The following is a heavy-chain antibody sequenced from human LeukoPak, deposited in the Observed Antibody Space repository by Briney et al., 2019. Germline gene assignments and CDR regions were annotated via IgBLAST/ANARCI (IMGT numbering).Heavy chain of an antibody. CDR1: GFTFSNYE. J-gene: IGHJ3*02. Sequence: GGSLRLSCAASGFTFSNYEMNWVRQAPGKGLEWVSYISSGGSTIYYADSVKGRFTISRDNAKNSLYLQMNSLRAEDTAVYYCARHYGSGVDAFDIWGQGTLVTVSS. CDR3: ARHYGSGVDAFDI. D-gene: IGHD3-10*01. V-gene: IGHV3-48*03. CDR2: ISSGGSTI.